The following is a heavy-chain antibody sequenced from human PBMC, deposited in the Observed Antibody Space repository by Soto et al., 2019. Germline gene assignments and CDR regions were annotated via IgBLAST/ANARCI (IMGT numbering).Heavy chain of an antibody. J-gene: IGHJ3*02. CDR1: GGTFLSYA. CDR3: ARDRRTVSGTGAFDI. Sequence: SVKVSCKASGGTFLSYAVTWVRQAPGQGLEWMGGIIPPFGTANYAQRFQDRLTITADQSTSTAYMELSSLRSDDTAVYYCARDRRTVSGTGAFDIWGQGTTVTVSS. V-gene: IGHV1-69*13. D-gene: IGHD6-19*01. CDR2: IIPPFGTA.